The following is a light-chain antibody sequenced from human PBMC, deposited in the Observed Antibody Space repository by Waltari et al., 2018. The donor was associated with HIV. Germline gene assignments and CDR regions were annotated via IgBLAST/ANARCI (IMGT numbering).Light chain of an antibody. Sequence: QVVLTQSPSASASLGASVKLTCTLSSGLINSAIAWHQQPPEKGPRYLMRLSTNGSHTKGDGIPDRFSGSSSGAERYLTISSLQSEDEADYYCQTWGTGIVVFGGGTKLTVL. CDR1: SGLINSA. V-gene: IGLV4-69*01. CDR3: QTWGTGIVV. CDR2: LSTNGSH. J-gene: IGLJ2*01.